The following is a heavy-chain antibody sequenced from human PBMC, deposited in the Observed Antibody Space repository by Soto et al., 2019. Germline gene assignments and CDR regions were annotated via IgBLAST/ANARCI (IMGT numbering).Heavy chain of an antibody. CDR1: GFTFSSHS. Sequence: EVRLVESGGGLVKPGGSLRLSCAGSGFTFSSHSMNWVRQAPGKGLEWVSTISVSGSYVNYADSVKGRFSISRDNAKNFLYLQMNRLRAEDTAIYYCARVGYSDHRTVWGHGTTVTVSS. D-gene: IGHD4-17*01. J-gene: IGHJ6*02. V-gene: IGHV3-21*04. CDR3: ARVGYSDHRTV. CDR2: ISVSGSYV.